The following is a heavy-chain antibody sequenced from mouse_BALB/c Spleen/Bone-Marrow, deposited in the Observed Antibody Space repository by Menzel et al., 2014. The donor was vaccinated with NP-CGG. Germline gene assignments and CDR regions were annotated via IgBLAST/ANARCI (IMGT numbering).Heavy chain of an antibody. D-gene: IGHD2-10*01. Sequence: EVQRVESGGGLVQPGGSLKLSCAASGFTFSSYTMSWVRQTPEKRLEWVAYISNGGGSTYYPDSVKGRFTISRDNAKNNLYLQMSSLKSEDTAMYYCARSQAYYGNYFDYWGQGTTLTVSS. V-gene: IGHV5-12-2*01. CDR2: ISNGGGST. CDR3: ARSQAYYGNYFDY. CDR1: GFTFSSYT. J-gene: IGHJ2*01.